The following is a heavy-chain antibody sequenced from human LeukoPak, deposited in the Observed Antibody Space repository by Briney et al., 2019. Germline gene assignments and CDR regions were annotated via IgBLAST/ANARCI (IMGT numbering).Heavy chain of an antibody. CDR3: ARGAAAAALNWFDP. J-gene: IGHJ5*02. V-gene: IGHV4-4*07. CDR2: IYTSGST. Sequence: SETLSLTCTVSGGSISSYYWSWIRQPAGKGLEWIGRIYTSGSTNYNPSLKSRVTMSVDTSKNQFSLKLSSVTAEDTAVYYCARGAAAAALNWFDPWGQGTLVTASS. D-gene: IGHD6-13*01. CDR1: GGSISSYY.